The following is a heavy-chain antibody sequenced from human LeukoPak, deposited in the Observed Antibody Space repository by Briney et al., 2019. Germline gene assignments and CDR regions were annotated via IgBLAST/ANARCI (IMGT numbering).Heavy chain of an antibody. Sequence: GGSLRLSCAASGFTFSSYAMSWVRQAPGKGLEWVSAISTSGDRTFYADSVKGRFTISRDNSKNTLYLQMNSLRAEDTAVYYCATLTYYFDSSGYYRGGSSDYWGQGTLVTVSS. CDR3: ATLTYYFDSSGYYRGGSSDY. J-gene: IGHJ4*02. D-gene: IGHD3-22*01. CDR1: GFTFSSYA. V-gene: IGHV3-23*01. CDR2: ISTSGDRT.